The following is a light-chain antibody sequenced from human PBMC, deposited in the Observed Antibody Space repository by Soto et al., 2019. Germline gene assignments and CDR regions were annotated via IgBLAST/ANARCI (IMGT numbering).Light chain of an antibody. CDR2: GAS. J-gene: IGKJ1*01. CDR1: QSVSSN. V-gene: IGKV3-15*01. Sequence: EIVMTQSPATLSVSPGERATLSCRASQSVSSNLAWYQQKPGQAPRLLIYGASTRATGIPARFSGSGSGTEFTLTINSLQSEDFAVYFCQQYNNWPGTFGQGTQVDI. CDR3: QQYNNWPGT.